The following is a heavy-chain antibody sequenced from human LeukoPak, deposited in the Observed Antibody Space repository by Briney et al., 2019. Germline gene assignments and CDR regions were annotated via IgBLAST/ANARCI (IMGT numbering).Heavy chain of an antibody. Sequence: GGSLRLSCAASGFTFSSSWMSWVRQAPGKGLEWVSGIGWNSGGIVYADSVKGRFTISRDNAKNSLYLQMNSLGAEDTALYYCVKVTAAGFVDHWGQGTLVTVSS. V-gene: IGHV3-9*01. CDR2: IGWNSGGI. CDR3: VKVTAAGFVDH. J-gene: IGHJ4*02. D-gene: IGHD6-13*01. CDR1: GFTFSSSW.